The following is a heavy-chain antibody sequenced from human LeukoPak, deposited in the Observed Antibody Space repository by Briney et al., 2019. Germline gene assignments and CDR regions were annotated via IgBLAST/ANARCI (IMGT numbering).Heavy chain of an antibody. CDR2: INHSGST. CDR1: GGSFSGYY. V-gene: IGHV4-34*01. Sequence: SETLSLTCAVYGGSFSGYYWSWLRQPPGKGLEWVGEINHSGSTNYNPSLKSLVTISVDTSKNQFSLKLSSVTAADTAVYYCARGENYGDYVFDAFDIWGQGTMVTVSS. J-gene: IGHJ3*02. CDR3: ARGENYGDYVFDAFDI. D-gene: IGHD4-17*01.